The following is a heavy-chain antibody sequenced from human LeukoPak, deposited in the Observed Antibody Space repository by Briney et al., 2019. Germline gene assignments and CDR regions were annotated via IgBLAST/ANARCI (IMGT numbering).Heavy chain of an antibody. CDR3: ARAGRIAAAGKATRNYYYYGMDV. Sequence: SETLSLTCTVSGGSLSSYYWSWIRQPPGKGLEWIGYIYYSGSTNYNPSLKSRVTISVDTSKSQFSLKLSSVTAADTAVYYCARAGRIAAAGKATRNYYYYGMDVWGKGTTVTVSS. J-gene: IGHJ6*04. CDR2: IYYSGST. D-gene: IGHD6-13*01. V-gene: IGHV4-59*01. CDR1: GGSLSSYY.